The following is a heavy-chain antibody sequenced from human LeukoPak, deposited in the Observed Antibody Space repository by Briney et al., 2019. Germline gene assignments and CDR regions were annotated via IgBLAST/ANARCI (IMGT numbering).Heavy chain of an antibody. CDR1: GFALRSYW. CDR3: ARNGEAGVPFAMDV. CDR2: INSDGSIT. J-gene: IGHJ6*02. V-gene: IGHV3-74*01. Sequence: PGGSLRLSCAASGFALRSYWIHWVRQDPGKGLVWVSRINSDGSITNYADSVKGRFTISRDNAENTVDLHMSSLRAEDTAVYYCARNGEAGVPFAMDVWGPGTTVTVSS. D-gene: IGHD2-8*01.